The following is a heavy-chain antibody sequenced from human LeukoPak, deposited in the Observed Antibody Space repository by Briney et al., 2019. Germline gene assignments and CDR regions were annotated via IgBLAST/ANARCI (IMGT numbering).Heavy chain of an antibody. D-gene: IGHD6-6*01. CDR2: MSSSGGTI. J-gene: IGHJ4*02. CDR1: GLTFSDHY. V-gene: IGHV3-11*04. CDR3: ARRAPRSPYFDY. Sequence: GGSLRLSCAASGLTFSDHYMSWIRQAPGKGLEWVSYMSSSGGTIYYADSVKGRFTISRDNAKNSLYLQMNSLGPEDTAVYYCARRAPRSPYFDYWGQGTLVTVSS.